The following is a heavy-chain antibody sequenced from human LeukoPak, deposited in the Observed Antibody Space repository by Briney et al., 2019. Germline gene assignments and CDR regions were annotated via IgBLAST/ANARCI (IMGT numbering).Heavy chain of an antibody. CDR3: ARAHPSMVRGVIGAYYYYYMDV. Sequence: GASVKVSCKASGGTFSSYAISWVRQAPGQGLEWMGGIIPIFGTANYAQKFQGRVTITADESTSTAYMELSSLSSEDTAVYYCARAHPSMVRGVIGAYYYYYMDVWGKGTTVTVSS. CDR2: IIPIFGTA. V-gene: IGHV1-69*01. CDR1: GGTFSSYA. D-gene: IGHD3-10*01. J-gene: IGHJ6*03.